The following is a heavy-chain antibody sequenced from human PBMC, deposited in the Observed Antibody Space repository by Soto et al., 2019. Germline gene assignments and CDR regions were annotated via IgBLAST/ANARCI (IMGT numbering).Heavy chain of an antibody. CDR2: ISHDGGEK. D-gene: IGHD6-19*01. CDR3: AKDLYGAGWYNYFDP. J-gene: IGHJ5*02. CDR1: GFTFSTTG. Sequence: QVHLVESGGGVVQPGRSLRLSCAASGFTFSTTGMHWVRQAPGKGLEWVAIISHDGGEKFYTDSVKGRFTISRDTSKNTLYLQMDSLRPEDTAIYHCAKDLYGAGWYNYFDPWGQGTLVTVSS. V-gene: IGHV3-30*18.